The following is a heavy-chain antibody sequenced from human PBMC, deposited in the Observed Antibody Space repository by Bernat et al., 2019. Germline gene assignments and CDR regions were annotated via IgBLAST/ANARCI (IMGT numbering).Heavy chain of an antibody. CDR3: ARSREVAFYDF. CDR1: GFAFRSYT. Sequence: EVKLVESGGGLVKPGGSLRLSCEASGFAFRSYTMYWVRQAPGKGLEWVSSITNSGSHTYYADSMKGRFTISRDNAKDSLHLEMNSLRVEDTAVYFCARSREVAFYDFWGQGTLVTVSS. D-gene: IGHD1-26*01. J-gene: IGHJ4*02. V-gene: IGHV3-21*02. CDR2: ITNSGSHT.